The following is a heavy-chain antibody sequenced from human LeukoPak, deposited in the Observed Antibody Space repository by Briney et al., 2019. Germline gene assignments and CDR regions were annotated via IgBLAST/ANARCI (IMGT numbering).Heavy chain of an antibody. V-gene: IGHV4-30-2*01. CDR1: GGSISSGGYS. D-gene: IGHD6-13*01. J-gene: IGHJ4*02. Sequence: SQTLSLTCAVSGGSISSGGYSWSWIRQPPGKGLEWIGYIYHSGSTYYNPSLKSRVTISVDTSKNQFSLKLSSVTAADTAVYYCARHVDGSSWSQEGYWGQGTLVTVSS. CDR2: IYHSGST. CDR3: ARHVDGSSWSQEGY.